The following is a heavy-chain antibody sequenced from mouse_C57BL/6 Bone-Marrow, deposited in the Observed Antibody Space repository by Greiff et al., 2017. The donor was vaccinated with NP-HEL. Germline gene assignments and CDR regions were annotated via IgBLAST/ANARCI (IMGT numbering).Heavy chain of an antibody. D-gene: IGHD4-1*01. CDR2: ILPGSGST. CDR1: GYTFTGYW. Sequence: QVQLQQSGAELMKPGASVKLSCKATGYTFTGYWIEWVKQRPGHGLEWIGEILPGSGSTNYNEKFKGKATFTADTSSNTAYMKLSSLTTEDSAIYYCAIQLTGTSYWGQGTTLTVSS. V-gene: IGHV1-9*01. CDR3: AIQLTGTSY. J-gene: IGHJ2*01.